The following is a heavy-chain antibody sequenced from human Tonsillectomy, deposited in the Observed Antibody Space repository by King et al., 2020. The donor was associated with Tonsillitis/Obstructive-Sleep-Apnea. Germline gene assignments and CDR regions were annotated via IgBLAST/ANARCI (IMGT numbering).Heavy chain of an antibody. CDR3: AKGGYYGSGSYYIEYFDY. J-gene: IGHJ4*02. V-gene: IGHV3-23*04. Sequence: VQLVESGGGLVQPGGSLRLSCAASGFTFSSYAMSWVRQAPGKGLEWVSAISGSGGSTYYADSVKGRFTISRDNSKNTLYLQMNSLRAEDTAVYYCAKGGYYGSGSYYIEYFDYWGQGTLVTVSS. D-gene: IGHD3-10*01. CDR1: GFTFSSYA. CDR2: ISGSGGST.